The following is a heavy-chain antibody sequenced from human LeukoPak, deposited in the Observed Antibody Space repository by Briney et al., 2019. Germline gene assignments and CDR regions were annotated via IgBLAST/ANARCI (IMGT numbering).Heavy chain of an antibody. CDR2: IKEDGSVK. J-gene: IGHJ4*01. CDR1: GFTYTSYW. D-gene: IGHD3-22*01. Sequence: GGSLRLSCEVSGFTYTSYWMSWVRQAPGRGLEWVANIKEDGSVKQYADSVRGRFTISRDNAKSSLYLRMSSLKAEDSAVYYCARDERVGYYIYWGQGTLVTVSS. CDR3: ARDERVGYYIY. V-gene: IGHV3-7*01.